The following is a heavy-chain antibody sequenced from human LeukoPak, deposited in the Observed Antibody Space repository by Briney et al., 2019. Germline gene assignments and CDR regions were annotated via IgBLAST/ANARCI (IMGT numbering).Heavy chain of an antibody. CDR1: GYTLTELS. CDR2: FDPEDGET. J-gene: IGHJ4*02. CDR3: ATVTIVRGVILFDY. Sequence: ASVKVSCKVSGYTLTELSMHWVRQAPGKGLEWMGGFDPEDGETIYAQKFQGRVTMTEDTSTDTAYMELSSLRSEDTAVYYCATVTIVRGVILFDYWGQGTLVTVSS. D-gene: IGHD3-10*01. V-gene: IGHV1-24*01.